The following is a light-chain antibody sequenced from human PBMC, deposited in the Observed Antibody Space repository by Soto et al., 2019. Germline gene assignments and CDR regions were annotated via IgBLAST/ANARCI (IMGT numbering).Light chain of an antibody. Sequence: QSALTQPASVSGSPGQSITISCTGTSSDVGGYNYVSWYQQHPGKAPKLMIYEVSNRPSGVSNRFSGSKSGNTASLTISGLQAADEADYYCSSYTSSSTAVVFGGGTKVTVL. J-gene: IGLJ2*01. V-gene: IGLV2-14*01. CDR1: SSDVGGYNY. CDR3: SSYTSSSTAVV. CDR2: EVS.